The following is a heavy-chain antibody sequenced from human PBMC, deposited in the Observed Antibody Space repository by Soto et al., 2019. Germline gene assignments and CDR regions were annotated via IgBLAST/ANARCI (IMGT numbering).Heavy chain of an antibody. J-gene: IGHJ4*02. Sequence: ASVKVSCKASGYTFTSYGISWVRQAPGQGLEWMGWISAYNGNTNYAQKLQGRVTMTTDTSTSTAYMELRSLRSDDTAVYYCARDLDTAMVAPFDYWGPGTLVTVSS. CDR2: ISAYNGNT. V-gene: IGHV1-18*04. D-gene: IGHD5-18*01. CDR1: GYTFTSYG. CDR3: ARDLDTAMVAPFDY.